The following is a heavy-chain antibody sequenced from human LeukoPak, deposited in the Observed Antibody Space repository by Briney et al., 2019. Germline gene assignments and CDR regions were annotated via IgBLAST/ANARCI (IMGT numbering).Heavy chain of an antibody. CDR1: GYTFTGYY. D-gene: IGHD6-19*01. CDR2: INPNSGGT. Sequence: GASVKVSCKASGYTFTGYYMHWVRQAPGQGLEWMGWINPNSGGTNYARKFQGRVTMTRDTSISTAYMELSRLRSDDTAVYYCARDRQWLVLGYFDYWGQGTLVTVSS. J-gene: IGHJ4*02. CDR3: ARDRQWLVLGYFDY. V-gene: IGHV1-2*02.